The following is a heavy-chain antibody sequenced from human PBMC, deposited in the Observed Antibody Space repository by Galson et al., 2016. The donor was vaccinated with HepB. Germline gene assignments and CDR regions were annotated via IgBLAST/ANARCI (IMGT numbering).Heavy chain of an antibody. CDR1: GFTFSNYW. Sequence: SLRLSCAASGFTFSNYWMNWVRQAPGKGLEWVANINTNGREIYYADAVNGRFTISRDNAENSLYLQMNSLRADDTAVYFCARSVLASGPKMFDRWDEGTRSSISEYNAETSLYYRVHSLGGADPAVYYCARSVLAIGTKMFDRWGQGTLVAVSS. CDR3: ARSVLASGPKMFDRWDEGTRSSISEYNAETSLYYRVHSLGGADPAVYYCARSVLAIGTKMFDR. D-gene: IGHD3-9*01. V-gene: IGHV3-7*03. J-gene: IGHJ5*02. CDR2: INTNGREI.